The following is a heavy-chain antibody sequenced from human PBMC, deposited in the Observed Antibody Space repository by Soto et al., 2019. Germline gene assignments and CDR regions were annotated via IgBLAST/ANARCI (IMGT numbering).Heavy chain of an antibody. V-gene: IGHV4-30-4*01. D-gene: IGHD3-10*01. CDR1: GGSIGSGDYY. Sequence: PSETLSLTCTVSGGSIGSGDYYWSWIRQPPGKGLEWIGYIYYSGSTYYNPSLKSRVTISVDTSKNQFSLKLSSVTAADTAVYYCARVGITMVRGVIAYYYGMDVWGQGTTVTVSS. J-gene: IGHJ6*02. CDR3: ARVGITMVRGVIAYYYGMDV. CDR2: IYYSGST.